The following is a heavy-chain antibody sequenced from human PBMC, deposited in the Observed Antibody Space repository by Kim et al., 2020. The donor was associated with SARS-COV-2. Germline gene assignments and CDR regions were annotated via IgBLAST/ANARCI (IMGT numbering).Heavy chain of an antibody. D-gene: IGHD1-7*01. Sequence: WGSLRLSCAASGITFSSAAMTWVRQAPGKGLEWVSSISGSGGTTYYADSVQGRFTISRDNSKNTLLLQMNSLRVDDTAVYYCATLFGTSWGQGTPVTAFS. CDR1: GITFSSAA. CDR2: ISGSGGTT. J-gene: IGHJ5*02. CDR3: ATLFGTS. V-gene: IGHV3-23*01.